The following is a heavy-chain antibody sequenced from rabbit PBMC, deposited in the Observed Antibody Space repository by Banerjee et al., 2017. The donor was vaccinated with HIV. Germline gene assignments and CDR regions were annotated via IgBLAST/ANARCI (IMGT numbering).Heavy chain of an antibody. CDR2: INTSSGNT. CDR3: ARDLAGVIGWNFNL. CDR1: GFDFSSNA. J-gene: IGHJ4*01. V-gene: IGHV1S45*01. Sequence: QEQLKETGGGLVQPGGSLTLSCKASGFDFSSNAMCWVRRAPGRGLEWIACINTSSGNTVYATWAKGRFAISKTSWTTVTLQMTSLTAADTATYLCARDLAGVIGWNFNLWGQGTLVTVS. D-gene: IGHD4-1*01.